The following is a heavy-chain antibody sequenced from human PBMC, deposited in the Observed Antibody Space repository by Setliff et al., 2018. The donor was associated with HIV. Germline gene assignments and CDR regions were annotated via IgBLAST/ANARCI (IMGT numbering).Heavy chain of an antibody. CDR1: GGSFSDYY. CDR3: AKTIGRYFDIFDN. Sequence: SETLSLTCTVSGGSFSDYYRSWIRQPPGKGLEWIGYIYTSGNTYYNPSLKSRATTSVDTPKNQFSLKLNSVTAADTAVYYCAKTIGRYFDIFDNWGQGTMVTVSS. V-gene: IGHV4-4*08. J-gene: IGHJ3*02. CDR2: IYTSGNT. D-gene: IGHD3-9*01.